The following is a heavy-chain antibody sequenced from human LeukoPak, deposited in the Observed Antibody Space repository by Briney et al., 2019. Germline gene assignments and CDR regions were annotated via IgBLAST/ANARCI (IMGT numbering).Heavy chain of an antibody. CDR2: ISGSGGST. J-gene: IGHJ6*02. D-gene: IGHD1-26*01. Sequence: GGSLRLSCAASGFTFSSYAMSWVRQAPGKGLEWVSAISGSGGSTYYADSVKGRFTISRDNSKNTLYLQTNSLRAEDTAVYYCAKDHRELLGYYYYYYGMDVWGQGTTVTVSS. V-gene: IGHV3-23*01. CDR1: GFTFSSYA. CDR3: AKDHRELLGYYYYYYGMDV.